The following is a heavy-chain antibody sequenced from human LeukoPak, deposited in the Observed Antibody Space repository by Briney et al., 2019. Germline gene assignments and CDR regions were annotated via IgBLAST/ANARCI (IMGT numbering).Heavy chain of an antibody. J-gene: IGHJ3*02. Sequence: SSETLSLTCTVSGGSISSYYWSWIRQPPGKGLEWIGYIYYSGSTNYNPSLKSRVTISVDTSKNQFSLKLSSVTAADTAVYYCARFYGSGAFDIWGQGTMVTVSS. CDR2: IYYSGST. V-gene: IGHV4-59*08. CDR1: GGSISSYY. D-gene: IGHD3-10*01. CDR3: ARFYGSGAFDI.